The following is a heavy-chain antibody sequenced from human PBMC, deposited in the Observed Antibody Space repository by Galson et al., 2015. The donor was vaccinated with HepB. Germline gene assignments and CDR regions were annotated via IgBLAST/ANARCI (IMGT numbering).Heavy chain of an antibody. CDR3: ARTARIYQYYMDV. CDR1: GFTFSTYW. CDR2: IRQDGSEQ. V-gene: IGHV3-7*01. J-gene: IGHJ6*03. D-gene: IGHD2-2*01. Sequence: SLRLSCAASGFTFSTYWMSWVRQAPGKGLEWVAKIRQDGSEQYYGDSVKGRSTISRDNAKNSLYLQMNSLRAEDTALYYCARTARIYQYYMDVWGRGTTVTVSS.